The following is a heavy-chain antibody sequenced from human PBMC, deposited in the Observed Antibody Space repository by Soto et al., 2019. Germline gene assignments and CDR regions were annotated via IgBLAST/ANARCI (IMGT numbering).Heavy chain of an antibody. V-gene: IGHV1-69*01. CDR2: SIPLFATT. CDR1: GGTFSIYA. J-gene: IGHJ6*02. CDR3: ARGHEGYSPYYYYGMDV. Sequence: SVKVSCKASGGTFSIYAISWMRQAPGQGLEWMGGSIPLFATTNYAQKFQGRVTITADESTSTAYMELSSVRSEDTAVYYCARGHEGYSPYYYYGMDVWGQGTTVTVSS. D-gene: IGHD4-4*01.